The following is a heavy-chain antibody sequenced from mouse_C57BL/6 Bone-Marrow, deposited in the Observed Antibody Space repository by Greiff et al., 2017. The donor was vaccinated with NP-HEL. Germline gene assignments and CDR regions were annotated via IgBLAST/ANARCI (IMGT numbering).Heavy chain of an antibody. Sequence: EVKVEESGPGLVKPSQSLSLTCSVTGYSITSGYYWNWIRQFPGNKLEWMGYISYDGSNNYNPSLKNRISITRDTSKNQFFLKLNSVTTEDTATYYCARVWNYYYAMDYWGQGTSVTVSS. CDR2: ISYDGSN. V-gene: IGHV3-6*01. CDR1: GYSITSGYY. J-gene: IGHJ4*01. CDR3: ARVWNYYYAMDY.